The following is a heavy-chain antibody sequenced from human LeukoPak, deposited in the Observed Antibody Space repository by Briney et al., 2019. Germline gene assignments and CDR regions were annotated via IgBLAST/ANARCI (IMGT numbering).Heavy chain of an antibody. D-gene: IGHD6-13*01. V-gene: IGHV1-18*01. J-gene: IGHJ5*02. Sequence: ASVTVSCKASGYTFTSYGISWVRQAPGQGLEWMGWISASNGNTNYAQKLQGRVTMTTDTSTSTAYMELRSLRSDDTAVYYCARDRQQLVQTNWFDPWGQGTLVTVSS. CDR2: ISASNGNT. CDR1: GYTFTSYG. CDR3: ARDRQQLVQTNWFDP.